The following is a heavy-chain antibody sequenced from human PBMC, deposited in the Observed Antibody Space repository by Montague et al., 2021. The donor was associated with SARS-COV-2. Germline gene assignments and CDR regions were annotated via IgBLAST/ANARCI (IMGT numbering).Heavy chain of an antibody. CDR2: ST. D-gene: IGHD3-22*01. CDR3: ARNPWYYYDSSGYYLDY. Sequence: STNYNPSLKSRVTISVDTSKNQFSLKLSSVTAADTAVYYCARNPWYYYDSSGYYLDYWGQGTLVTVYS. J-gene: IGHJ4*02. V-gene: IGHV4-34*01.